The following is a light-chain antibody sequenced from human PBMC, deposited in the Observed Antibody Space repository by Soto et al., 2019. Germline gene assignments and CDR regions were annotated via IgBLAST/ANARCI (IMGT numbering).Light chain of an antibody. CDR3: AVWDDSLSGVV. Sequence: QSVLTQPPSASGTPGQTVTISSSGSSSNIGTNYVFWYQQLPGTAPKLLIYGNNQRPSGVPDRFSGSRSGTSASLAISGLRPEDEADYYCAVWDDSLSGVVFGGGTKV. CDR1: SSNIGTNY. V-gene: IGLV1-47*01. J-gene: IGLJ3*02. CDR2: GNN.